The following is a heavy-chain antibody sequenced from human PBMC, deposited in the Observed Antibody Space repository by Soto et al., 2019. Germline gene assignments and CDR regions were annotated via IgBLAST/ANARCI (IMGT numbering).Heavy chain of an antibody. J-gene: IGHJ3*01. Sequence: SETLSLTCDVYGGSFIGYFWNWIRHAPGKGLEWIGKVNHNGRNNYNPSLKSRVTISLDMSKKQISLKLTSVTAADTAVYYCARGGSSDWQVAFDFWGQGTMVT. CDR3: ARGGSSDWQVAFDF. V-gene: IGHV4-34*01. CDR1: GGSFIGYF. CDR2: VNHNGRN. D-gene: IGHD6-19*01.